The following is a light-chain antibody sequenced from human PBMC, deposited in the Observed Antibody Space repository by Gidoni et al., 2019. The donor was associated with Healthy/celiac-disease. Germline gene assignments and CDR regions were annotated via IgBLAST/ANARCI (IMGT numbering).Light chain of an antibody. CDR2: DAS. J-gene: IGKJ4*01. V-gene: IGKV1-33*01. CDR1: QDISNY. Sequence: DIQMTQSPSSLSASVGDRVTITCQASQDISNYLNWYQQKPGKAPKLLIYDASNLETGVPSRCSGSVSGTDFTFTISSLQPEDIATYYCQQYDNLPLTFGGGTKVEIK. CDR3: QQYDNLPLT.